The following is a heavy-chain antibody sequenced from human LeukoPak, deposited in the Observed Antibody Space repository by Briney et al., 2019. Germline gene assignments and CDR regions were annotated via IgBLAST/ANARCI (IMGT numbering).Heavy chain of an antibody. J-gene: IGHJ4*02. CDR3: AKGRDGYNLPFDY. CDR1: GFTFSSYA. Sequence: GGSLRLSCAASGFTFSSYAMSWVRQAPGKGLEWVSAISGSGGSTYYAYSVKGWFTISSDNSKNTLFLQMNSLRAEDTAVYYCAKGRDGYNLPFDYWGQGTLVTVSS. CDR2: ISGSGGST. D-gene: IGHD5-24*01. V-gene: IGHV3-23*01.